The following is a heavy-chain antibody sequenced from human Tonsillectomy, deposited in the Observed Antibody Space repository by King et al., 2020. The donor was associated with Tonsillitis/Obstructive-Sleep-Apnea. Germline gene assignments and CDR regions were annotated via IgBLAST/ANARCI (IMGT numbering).Heavy chain of an antibody. D-gene: IGHD3-3*01. J-gene: IGHJ6*03. V-gene: IGHV1-8*01. Sequence: VQLVESGAEVKKPGASVKVSCKASGYTFTSYDINWVRQATGQGLEWMGWMNPNSGNTGYAQKFQGRVTMTRNTSISTAYMELSSLRSEDTAVYYCASALGTYYDFWSGYYTGYYYYYMDVWGKGTTVTVSS. CDR1: GYTFTSYD. CDR3: ASALGTYYDFWSGYYTGYYYYYMDV. CDR2: MNPNSGNT.